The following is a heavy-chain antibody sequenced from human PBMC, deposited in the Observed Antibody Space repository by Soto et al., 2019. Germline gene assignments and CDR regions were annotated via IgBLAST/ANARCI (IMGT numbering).Heavy chain of an antibody. CDR3: TDFAR. J-gene: IGHJ4*02. V-gene: IGHV3-15*01. Sequence: PGGSLRLSCVSSGFTFSSAWMSWVRHAPGKGLKWDARVKSSSDGGAIHYAAPMKGIFTISRDDAGGILYLQMNGLKNEDSAVYYCTDFARGGQGTSVTVSS. CDR1: GFTFSSAW. CDR2: VKSSSDGGAI. D-gene: IGHD6-6*01.